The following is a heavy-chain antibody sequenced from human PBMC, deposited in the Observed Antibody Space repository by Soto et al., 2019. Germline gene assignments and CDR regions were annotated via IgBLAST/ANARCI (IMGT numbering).Heavy chain of an antibody. J-gene: IGHJ4*02. CDR1: GYSFTSYW. Sequence: GESLKISCKGSGYSFTSYWIGWVRQMPGKGLEWMVIIYPGDSDTRYSPSFHVQVTIAAHKSIGRAYLQWSSLKVSDTAMYYCTRQRRDGYNWGQGTLFT. D-gene: IGHD5-12*01. CDR2: IYPGDSDT. CDR3: TRQRRDGYN. V-gene: IGHV5-51*01.